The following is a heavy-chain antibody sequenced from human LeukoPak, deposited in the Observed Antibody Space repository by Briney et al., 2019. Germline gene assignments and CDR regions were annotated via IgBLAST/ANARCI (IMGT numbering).Heavy chain of an antibody. V-gene: IGHV3-30*02. J-gene: IGHJ3*02. CDR1: GFTFSSYG. CDR2: IRYDGGNK. CDR3: GPLDAFDI. Sequence: TGGSLRLSCAASGFTFSSYGMHWVRQAPGKGLEWVAFIRYDGGNKYYADSVKGRFTIPRDNSKNTLYLQMNSLRAEDTAVYYCGPLDAFDIWGQGTMVTVSS.